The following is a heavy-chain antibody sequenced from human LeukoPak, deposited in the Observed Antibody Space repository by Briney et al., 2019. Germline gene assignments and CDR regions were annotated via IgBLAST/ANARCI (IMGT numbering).Heavy chain of an antibody. V-gene: IGHV4-61*02. CDR2: IYATGNT. CDR1: GGSMRSDSSF. CDR3: ARELGSDYGGYSP. J-gene: IGHJ5*02. D-gene: IGHD4-23*01. Sequence: SETLSLTCSVSGGSMRSDSSFWSWIRQPAGKGLEWIGRIYATGNTNYNPSLERRVTIPVDTSKNQFSLELTSVTAADTAVYYCARELGSDYGGYSPWGQGTLVTVSS.